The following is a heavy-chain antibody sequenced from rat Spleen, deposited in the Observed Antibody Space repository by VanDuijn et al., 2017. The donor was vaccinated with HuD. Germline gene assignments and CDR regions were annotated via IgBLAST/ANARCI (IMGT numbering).Heavy chain of an antibody. V-gene: IGHV3-1*01. CDR3: ARSEGVHYNLPFAD. J-gene: IGHJ3*01. CDR1: GYSITSNY. D-gene: IGHD1-5*01. CDR2: ISYSGST. Sequence: EVQLQESGPGLVKPSQSLSLTCSVTGYSITSNYWGWIRKFPGNKMEWIGHISYSGSTKYNPSLKSRIAITRDTSKNQFFLQVNSVTAEDTATYYCARSEGVHYNLPFADWGQGTLVTVSS.